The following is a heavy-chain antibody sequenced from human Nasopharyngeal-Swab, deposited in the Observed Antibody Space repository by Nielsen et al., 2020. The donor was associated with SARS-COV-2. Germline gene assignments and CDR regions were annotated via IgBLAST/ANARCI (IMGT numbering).Heavy chain of an antibody. CDR3: AREKWLRLPFDY. Sequence: GESLKISCAASGFTFSNFAMSWVRQAPGKGLEWVAVIWYDGSNKYYADSVKGRFTISRDNSKNTLYLQMNSLRAEDTAVYYCAREKWLRLPFDYWGQGTLVTVSS. CDR2: IWYDGSNK. J-gene: IGHJ4*02. V-gene: IGHV3-33*08. CDR1: GFTFSNFA. D-gene: IGHD5-12*01.